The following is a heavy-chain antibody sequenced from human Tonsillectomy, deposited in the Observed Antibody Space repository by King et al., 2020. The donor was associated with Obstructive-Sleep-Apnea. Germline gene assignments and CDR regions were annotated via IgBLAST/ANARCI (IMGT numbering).Heavy chain of an antibody. V-gene: IGHV3-64D*06. CDR1: GFTFSSYA. CDR3: VKTRAKYSSSPQGDY. Sequence: GQLVESGGGLVQPGGSLRLSCSASGFTFSSYAMYWVRQAPGKGLDYVSAISSNGGSTYYAATAKGRCTISSDNSKKTLYLQRSSLRAEDTAVYYCVKTRAKYSSSPQGDYWGQGTLVTVSS. J-gene: IGHJ4*02. CDR2: ISSNGGST. D-gene: IGHD6-6*01.